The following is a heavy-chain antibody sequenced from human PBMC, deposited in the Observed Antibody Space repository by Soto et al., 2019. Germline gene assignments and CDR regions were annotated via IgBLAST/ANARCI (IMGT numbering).Heavy chain of an antibody. D-gene: IGHD6-19*01. CDR1: GGSISSSSYY. CDR3: ARRGLGNWFDP. J-gene: IGHJ5*02. CDR2: IYYSGST. V-gene: IGHV4-39*01. Sequence: SETLSLTCTVSGGSISSSSYYWGWIRQPPGKGLEWIGSIYYSGSTYYNPSLKSRVTISVDTSKNQFSLKLSSVTAAGTAVYYCARRGLGNWFDPWGQGTLVTVSS.